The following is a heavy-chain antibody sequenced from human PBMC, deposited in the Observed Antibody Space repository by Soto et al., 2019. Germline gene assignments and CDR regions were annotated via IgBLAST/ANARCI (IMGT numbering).Heavy chain of an antibody. J-gene: IGHJ5*02. CDR1: GFSFTGYY. V-gene: IGHV1-2*02. CDR3: AKDLTRQLAYWLDP. CDR2: INAHSGGT. Sequence: ASVKVSCKASGFSFTGYYIHRLRQAPGQGLEWMGWINAHSGGTEYAQKFQGRVTLTRDTSIATAYLTLTSLTSDDTALYYCAKDLTRQLAYWLDPWGQGTQVTVSS. D-gene: IGHD6-6*01.